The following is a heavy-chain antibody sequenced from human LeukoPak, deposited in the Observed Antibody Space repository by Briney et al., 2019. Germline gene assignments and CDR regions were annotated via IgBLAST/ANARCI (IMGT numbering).Heavy chain of an antibody. V-gene: IGHV3-30*18. D-gene: IGHD3-9*01. CDR2: ISYDGSNK. Sequence: GRSLRLSCAASGFTFSSYGMHWVRQAPGKGLEWVAVISYDGSNKYYADSVKGRFTISRNNSKNTLYLQMNSLRAEDTAVYYCAKGGYFDWLFPDYWGQGTLVTVSS. CDR3: AKGGYFDWLFPDY. J-gene: IGHJ4*02. CDR1: GFTFSSYG.